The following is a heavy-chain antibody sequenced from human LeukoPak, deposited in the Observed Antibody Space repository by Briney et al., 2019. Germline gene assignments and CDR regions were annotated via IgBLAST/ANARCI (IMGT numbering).Heavy chain of an antibody. V-gene: IGHV5-51*01. Sequence: GESPKISCKISGYKLTNNWIGWVRQVPGKGLEWMGLIYPGYSDAKYSPSFQDQVTLSVDASISTAYLQLSGLRASDTAIYYCVRFALTSSLDHWGQGTLVTVSS. CDR2: IYPGYSDA. D-gene: IGHD6-13*01. CDR1: GYKLTNNW. CDR3: VRFALTSSLDH. J-gene: IGHJ5*02.